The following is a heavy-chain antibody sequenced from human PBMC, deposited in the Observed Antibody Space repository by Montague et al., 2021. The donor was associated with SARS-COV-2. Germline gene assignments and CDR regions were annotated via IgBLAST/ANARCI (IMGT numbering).Heavy chain of an antibody. V-gene: IGHV4-4*07. J-gene: IGHJ3*02. D-gene: IGHD3-22*01. CDR3: ARGALCYGSSGYYSYAFDI. CDR2: FNTSGST. CDR1: GGSISSYY. Sequence: SETLSLTCTVSGGSISSYYWNWIRQPAGKGLEWIGRFNTSGSTNYDPSLKSRVTMSVDTSKNQFSLKLSSVTAADTAVYYCARGALCYGSSGYYSYAFDIWGQGTMVTVSS.